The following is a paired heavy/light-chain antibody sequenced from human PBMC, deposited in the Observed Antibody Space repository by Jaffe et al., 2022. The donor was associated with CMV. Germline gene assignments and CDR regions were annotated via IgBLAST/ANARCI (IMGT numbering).Heavy chain of an antibody. CDR2: IYSGGST. CDR3: ASTGYYYDSSGYSYFDY. CDR1: GFTVSSNY. Sequence: EVQLVESGGGLIQPGGSLRLSCAASGFTVSSNYMSWVRQAPGKGLEWVSVIYSGGSTYYADSVKGRFTISRDNSKNTLYLQMNSLRAEDTAVYYCASTGYYYDSSGYSYFDYWGQGTLVTVSS. D-gene: IGHD3-22*01. V-gene: IGHV3-53*01. J-gene: IGHJ4*02.
Light chain of an antibody. CDR1: QGISSY. Sequence: IQLTQSPSSLSASVGDRVTITCRASQGISSYLAWYQQKPGKAPKLLIYAASTLQSGVPSRFSGSGSGTDFTLTISSLQPEDFATYYCQQLNSFLFGQGTRLEIK. CDR2: AAS. J-gene: IGKJ5*01. V-gene: IGKV1-9*01. CDR3: QQLNSFL.